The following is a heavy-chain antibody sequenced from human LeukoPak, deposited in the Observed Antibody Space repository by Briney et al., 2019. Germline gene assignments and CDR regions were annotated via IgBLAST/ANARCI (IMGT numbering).Heavy chain of an antibody. CDR2: INPNSGGT. CDR1: GYTFTSYG. Sequence: ASVKVSCKASGYTFTSYGISWVRQAPGQGLEWMGWINPNSGGTNYAQKFQGRVTMTRDTSISTAYMELSGLRSDDTAVYYCARVLYGDHFDSWGQGTLVTVSS. J-gene: IGHJ4*02. CDR3: ARVLYGDHFDS. D-gene: IGHD4-17*01. V-gene: IGHV1-2*02.